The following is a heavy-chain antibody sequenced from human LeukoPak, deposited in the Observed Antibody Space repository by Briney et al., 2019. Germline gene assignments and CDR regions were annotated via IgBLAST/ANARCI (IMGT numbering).Heavy chain of an antibody. CDR2: IKSKTDGGTT. V-gene: IGHV3-15*01. CDR3: TTGGRLRFLEWKTYDAFDI. J-gene: IGHJ3*02. Sequence: PGGSLRLSCAASGFTFSNAWMSWVRQAPGKGLEWAGRIKSKTDGGTTDYAAPVKGRFTISRDDSKNTLYLQMNSLKTEDTAVYYCTTGGRLRFLEWKTYDAFDIWGQGTMVTVSS. D-gene: IGHD3-3*01. CDR1: GFTFSNAW.